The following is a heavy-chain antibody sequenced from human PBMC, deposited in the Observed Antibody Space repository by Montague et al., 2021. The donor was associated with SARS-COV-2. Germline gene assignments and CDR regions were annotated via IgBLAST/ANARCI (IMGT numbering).Heavy chain of an antibody. D-gene: IGHD6-25*01. CDR3: AREDPGFTLDY. Sequence: SETLSLTCTVSGGSISSYYWSWIRQPPGKGLEWIGYIYYSRSTNYNPSLKSRVTISVDTSKNQFSLKLSSVTAADTAVYYCAREDPGFTLDYWGQGTLVTVAS. V-gene: IGHV4-59*01. J-gene: IGHJ4*02. CDR1: GGSISSYY. CDR2: IYYSRST.